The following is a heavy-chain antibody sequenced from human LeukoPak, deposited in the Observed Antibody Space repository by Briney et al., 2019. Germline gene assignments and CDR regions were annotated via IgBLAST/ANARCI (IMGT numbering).Heavy chain of an antibody. V-gene: IGHV1-69*13. D-gene: IGHD3-22*01. J-gene: IGHJ4*02. CDR2: IIPIFGTA. CDR3: ARDRSINRPLGYYY. Sequence: GASVKVSCKASGGTFSSYAISWVRQAPGQGLEWMGGIIPIFGTANYAQKFQGRVTITADESTSTAYMELSRLRSEDTAVYYCARDRSINRPLGYYYWGQGTLVTVSS. CDR1: GGTFSSYA.